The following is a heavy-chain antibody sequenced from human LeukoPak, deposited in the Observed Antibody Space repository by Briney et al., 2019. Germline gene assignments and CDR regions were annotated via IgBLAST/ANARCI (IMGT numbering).Heavy chain of an antibody. Sequence: PSETLSLTXTVSGGSISSYYWSWIRQPPGKGLEWIGYIYYSGSTNYNPSLKSRVTISVDTSKNQFSLKLSSVTAADTAVYYCARTGRDGYSMIDYWGQGTLVTVSS. CDR3: ARTGRDGYSMIDY. CDR2: IYYSGST. J-gene: IGHJ4*02. CDR1: GGSISSYY. D-gene: IGHD5-24*01. V-gene: IGHV4-59*01.